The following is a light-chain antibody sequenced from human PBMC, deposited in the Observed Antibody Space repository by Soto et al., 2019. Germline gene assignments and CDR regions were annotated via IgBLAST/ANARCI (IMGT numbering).Light chain of an antibody. J-gene: IGKJ1*01. CDR3: QQYTNTNNPWM. Sequence: DIQVTQSPPTLSASVGDRVTITCRASQTISTWMVWYRQKPGKAPKLLVYDASTLQSGVASRFSGSGSGTEFTLIISGLQPDDSATYYCQQYTNTNNPWMFGQGTKVDIK. V-gene: IGKV1-5*01. CDR2: DAS. CDR1: QTISTW.